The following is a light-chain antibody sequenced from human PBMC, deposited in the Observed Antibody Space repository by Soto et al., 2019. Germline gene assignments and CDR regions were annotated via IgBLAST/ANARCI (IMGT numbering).Light chain of an antibody. Sequence: EIVMTQSPGTLSVSPGERATLSCRASQSVSSNLAWYQQKPGQAPRLLIYGASTRATGIPARFSGSGSGTEFTLTISSLQSEDFAVYYCQQYNNWLLWTFGQGTKVEIK. CDR2: GAS. CDR3: QQYNNWLLWT. CDR1: QSVSSN. J-gene: IGKJ1*01. V-gene: IGKV3-15*01.